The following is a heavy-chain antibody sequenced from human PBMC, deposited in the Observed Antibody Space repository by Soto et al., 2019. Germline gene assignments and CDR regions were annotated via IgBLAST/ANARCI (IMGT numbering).Heavy chain of an antibody. V-gene: IGHV3-23*01. D-gene: IGHD6-13*01. Sequence: PGGSLRLSCAASGFTFSSYAMSWVRQAPGKGLEWVSAISGSGGSIYYADSVKGRFTISRDNSKNTLFLQMNSLRAEDTAVYYCAKVITGYSSSWYVGDAFDIWGQGTMVTVSS. CDR3: AKVITGYSSSWYVGDAFDI. CDR1: GFTFSSYA. J-gene: IGHJ3*02. CDR2: ISGSGGSI.